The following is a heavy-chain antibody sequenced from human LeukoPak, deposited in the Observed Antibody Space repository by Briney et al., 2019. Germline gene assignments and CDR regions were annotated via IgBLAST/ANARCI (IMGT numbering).Heavy chain of an antibody. CDR3: ARGRVGGNH. J-gene: IGHJ4*02. Sequence: SETLSLTCTVSGGYISSYYWSWIRQPPGKGLEWIGCVYYSGSTNYNPSLKSRVTISVDTSKNQFSLKLSSVTAADTAVYYCARGRVGGNHWGQGTLVTVSS. V-gene: IGHV4-59*01. CDR1: GGYISSYY. CDR2: VYYSGST. D-gene: IGHD1-26*01.